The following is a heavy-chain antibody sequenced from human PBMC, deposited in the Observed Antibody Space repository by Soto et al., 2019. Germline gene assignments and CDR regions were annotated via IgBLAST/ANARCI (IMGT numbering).Heavy chain of an antibody. CDR2: IYYSGST. V-gene: IGHV4-39*01. J-gene: IGHJ5*02. D-gene: IGHD2-15*01. CDR3: ARHFDCSGGSCYSEYFAVGNWFDP. CDR1: GGSISSGRYY. Sequence: QLQLQESGPGLVKPSETLSLTCTVSGGSISSGRYYWGWIRQPPGKGLEWIGSIYYSGSTYSNPSLKSRVTIFVDTSKNQFSLRLSSVTAADTAVYYCARHFDCSGGSCYSEYFAVGNWFDPWGQGTLVTVSS.